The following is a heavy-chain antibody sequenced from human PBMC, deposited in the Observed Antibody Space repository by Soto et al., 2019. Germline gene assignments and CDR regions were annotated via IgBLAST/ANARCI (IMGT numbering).Heavy chain of an antibody. Sequence: PGGSLRLSCSASGFTFSSYAMHWVRQAPGKGFEYVFAISSNGGSTYYADSVKGRFTISRDNSNNTLYLQMSSLRAEDTAVYYCVKDQPTKNRPNKASFDYWGQGTLVTVSS. CDR2: ISSNGGST. D-gene: IGHD6-6*01. CDR1: GFTFSSYA. CDR3: VKDQPTKNRPNKASFDY. V-gene: IGHV3-64D*08. J-gene: IGHJ4*02.